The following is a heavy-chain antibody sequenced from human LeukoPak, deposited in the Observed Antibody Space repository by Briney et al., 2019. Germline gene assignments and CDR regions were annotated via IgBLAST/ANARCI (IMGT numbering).Heavy chain of an antibody. Sequence: PGGSLRLSCAASGFTFSSYDMYWVRQAPGKGLEWVSGISGSGGSTYYADSVKGRFTISRDNSKNTLYMQMNSLRAEDTAVYYCAKDSIVVGFDPWGQGTLVTVSS. CDR2: ISGSGGST. D-gene: IGHD2-15*01. CDR3: AKDSIVVGFDP. V-gene: IGHV3-23*01. CDR1: GFTFSSYD. J-gene: IGHJ5*02.